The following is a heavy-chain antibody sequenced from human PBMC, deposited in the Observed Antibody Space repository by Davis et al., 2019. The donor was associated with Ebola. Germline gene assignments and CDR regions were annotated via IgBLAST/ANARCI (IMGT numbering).Heavy chain of an antibody. D-gene: IGHD1-26*01. CDR2: INRDGSTT. J-gene: IGHJ4*02. Sequence: GESLKISCAASGFTFSSYWMHWVRQAPGKGLVWVSCINRDGSTTTYADSVKGRFTISRDNAKNTLYLQMNNLRVEDPAVYYCATLPGYYWGQGTLVTVSS. CDR3: ATLPGYY. V-gene: IGHV3-74*03. CDR1: GFTFSSYW.